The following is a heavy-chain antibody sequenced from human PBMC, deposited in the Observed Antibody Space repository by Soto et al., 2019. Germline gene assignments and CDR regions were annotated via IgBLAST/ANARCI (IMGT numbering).Heavy chain of an antibody. V-gene: IGHV3-23*01. Sequence: EVQLLEAGGGLVQPGGSLRLSCAASGFSFSIYAMNWVRQAPGKGLEWVSVISGSGDSTYYADSVKGRFTISRDNSKNTLYLQMISLRAEDTAVYYCARRSSGWYFDYWGQGTLVIVSS. J-gene: IGHJ4*02. CDR3: ARRSSGWYFDY. CDR1: GFSFSIYA. CDR2: ISGSGDST. D-gene: IGHD6-19*01.